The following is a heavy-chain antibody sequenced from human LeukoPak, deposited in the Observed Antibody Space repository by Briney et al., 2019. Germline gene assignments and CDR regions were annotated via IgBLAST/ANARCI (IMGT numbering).Heavy chain of an antibody. CDR3: ARGYCSGGSCYKNWFDP. J-gene: IGHJ5*02. CDR2: IYYSGST. Sequence: SETLSLTCTVSGGSISSYYWSWIRQPPGKGLEWIGYIYYSGSTNYNPSLKSRVTISVDTSKNQFSLKLSSVTAADTAVYYCARGYCSGGSCYKNWFDPWGQGTLVTASS. V-gene: IGHV4-59*08. D-gene: IGHD2-15*01. CDR1: GGSISSYY.